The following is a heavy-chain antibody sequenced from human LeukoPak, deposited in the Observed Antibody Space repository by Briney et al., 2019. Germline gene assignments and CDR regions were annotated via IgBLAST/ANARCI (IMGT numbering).Heavy chain of an antibody. V-gene: IGHV3-30*18. CDR1: GFTVSNNG. D-gene: IGHD3-10*01. J-gene: IGHJ4*02. Sequence: GGSLRLSCAAPGFTVSNNGFHWVRQAPGKGLEWVAVISYDGSNKYYADSVKGRFTISRDNSKNTLYLQMNSLRAEDTAVYYCAKGGLLWFGELTIDYWGQGTLVTVSS. CDR3: AKGGLLWFGELTIDY. CDR2: ISYDGSNK.